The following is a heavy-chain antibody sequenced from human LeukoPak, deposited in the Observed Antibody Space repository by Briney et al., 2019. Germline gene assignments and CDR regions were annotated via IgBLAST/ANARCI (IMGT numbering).Heavy chain of an antibody. Sequence: GASVKVSCKASGYTFTSYAMHWVREAPGQRHEWMGWINAGNGNTKYSQEFQGRVTITRDTSASTAYMELSSLRSEDMAVYYCARAETYYDFWSGYYLYYFDYWGQGTLVTVSS. D-gene: IGHD3-3*01. CDR1: GYTFTSYA. V-gene: IGHV1-3*03. J-gene: IGHJ4*02. CDR2: INAGNGNT. CDR3: ARAETYYDFWSGYYLYYFDY.